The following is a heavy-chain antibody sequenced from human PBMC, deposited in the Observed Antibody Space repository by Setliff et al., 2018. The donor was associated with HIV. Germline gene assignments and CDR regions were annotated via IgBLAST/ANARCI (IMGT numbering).Heavy chain of an antibody. Sequence: GASVKVSCKASGGTFSSYAISWVRQAPGQGLEWMGGIIPIFGTANYAQKFQGRVTITADESTSTAYMELSSLRSEDTAVYYCARAHSGSHYYYYYMDVWGKGTTVTVSS. J-gene: IGHJ6*03. CDR1: GGTFSSYA. CDR2: IIPIFGTA. CDR3: ARAHSGSHYYYYYMDV. V-gene: IGHV1-69*13. D-gene: IGHD1-26*01.